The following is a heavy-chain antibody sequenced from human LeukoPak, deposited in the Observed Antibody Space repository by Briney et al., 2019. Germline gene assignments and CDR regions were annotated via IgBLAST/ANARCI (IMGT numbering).Heavy chain of an antibody. CDR3: ARGHGLSDLDP. CDR2: IYHSGST. Sequence: SETLSLTCTVSGYSISSGFYWGWIRQPPGKGLEWIGSIYHSGSTYYNPSLKSRVTISVDTSKNQFSLKLSSVTAADTAVYYCARGHGLSDLDPWGQGTLVTVSS. D-gene: IGHD3-10*01. J-gene: IGHJ5*02. V-gene: IGHV4-38-2*02. CDR1: GYSISSGFY.